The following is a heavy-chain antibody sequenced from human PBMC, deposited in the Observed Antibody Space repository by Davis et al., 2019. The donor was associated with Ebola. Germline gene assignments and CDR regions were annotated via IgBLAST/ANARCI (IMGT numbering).Heavy chain of an antibody. CDR3: ARANYYDSSGYYYGRDYFDY. CDR2: IWYDGSNK. J-gene: IGHJ4*02. D-gene: IGHD3-22*01. Sequence: SCAASGFTFSSYGMHWVRQAPGKGLEWVAVIWYDGSNKYYADSVKGRFTISRDNSKNTLYLQMNSLRAEDTAVYYCARANYYDSSGYYYGRDYFDYWGQGTLVTVSS. CDR1: GFTFSSYG. V-gene: IGHV3-33*01.